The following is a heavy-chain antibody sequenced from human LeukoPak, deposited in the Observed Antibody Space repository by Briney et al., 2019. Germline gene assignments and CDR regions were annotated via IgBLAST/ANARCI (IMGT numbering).Heavy chain of an antibody. J-gene: IGHJ4*02. CDR2: IIPIFGTA. D-gene: IGHD2-15*01. Sequence: SVKVSCKASGGTLSRYAISWVRQAPGQGLEWMGGIIPIFGTANYAQKFQGRVTITADESTSTAYMELSSLRSEDTAVYYCARSEELGYCSGGSCYSADYWGQGTLVTVSS. V-gene: IGHV1-69*13. CDR3: ARSEELGYCSGGSCYSADY. CDR1: GGTLSRYA.